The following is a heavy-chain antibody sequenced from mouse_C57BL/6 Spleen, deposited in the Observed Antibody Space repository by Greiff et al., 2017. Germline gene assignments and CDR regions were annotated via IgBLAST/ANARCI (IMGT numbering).Heavy chain of an antibody. CDR1: GFTFSSYG. CDR3: ARDYGWAMDD. J-gene: IGHJ4*01. Sequence: EVQLVESGGDLVKPGGSLKLSCAASGFTFSSYGMSWVRQTPDKRLEWVATISSGGSYTYYPDSVKGRFTIYRDNAKNTLYLQMSSLKSEDTAMYYCARDYGWAMDDWGQGTSVTVSS. CDR2: ISSGGSYT. D-gene: IGHD1-1*01. V-gene: IGHV5-6*01.